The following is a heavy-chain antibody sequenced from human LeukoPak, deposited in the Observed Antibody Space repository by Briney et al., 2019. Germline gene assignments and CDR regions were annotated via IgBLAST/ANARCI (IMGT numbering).Heavy chain of an antibody. V-gene: IGHV1-69*05. D-gene: IGHD3-22*01. CDR3: AREPVPRSSGLDY. CDR1: GGTFSYRT. CDR2: IIPIFGTA. J-gene: IGHJ4*02. Sequence: SVKVSCKASGGTFSYRTISWVRQAPGQGLEWMGRIIPIFGTADYAQKFQGRVSMTTDESTSTAYMELSSLRSEDTAVYYCAREPVPRSSGLDYWGQGTLVTVSS.